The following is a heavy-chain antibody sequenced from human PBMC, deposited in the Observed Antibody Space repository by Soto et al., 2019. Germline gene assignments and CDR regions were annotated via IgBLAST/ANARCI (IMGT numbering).Heavy chain of an antibody. CDR1: GCTFSGHG. CDR3: ANVHLATRIDY. CDR2: IMPTFGSA. V-gene: IGHV1-69*06. Sequence: ASVKVSCKASGCTFSGHGIAWVRQVPGQGLEWMGGIMPTFGSATYAPKFQGRVTISADKSTSTAYMELSSLRAEDTAVYYCANVHLATRIDYWGQGTLVTVSS. D-gene: IGHD2-15*01. J-gene: IGHJ4*02.